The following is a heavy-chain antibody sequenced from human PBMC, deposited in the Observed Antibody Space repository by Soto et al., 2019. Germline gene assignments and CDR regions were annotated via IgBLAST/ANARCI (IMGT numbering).Heavy chain of an antibody. D-gene: IGHD3-10*01. V-gene: IGHV3-23*01. CDR1: GITFSSYA. J-gene: IGHJ4*02. CDR3: AKDYPPSGFGLDY. Sequence: EVQLLESGGGLVQPGGSLRLSCAASGITFSSYAMSWVRQATGKGLEWVSAISGSGGSTYYADSVKGRFTISRDNSKNTLYPQMNSLIAEDTAVYYCAKDYPPSGFGLDYWGQGTLVTVSS. CDR2: ISGSGGST.